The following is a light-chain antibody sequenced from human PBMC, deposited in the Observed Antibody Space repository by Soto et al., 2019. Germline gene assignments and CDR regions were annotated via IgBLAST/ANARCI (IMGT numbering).Light chain of an antibody. J-gene: IGKJ5*01. CDR1: QSLVHSDGIAY. CDR3: MQGTHWPIT. Sequence: DVVMTQSPLSRPVTLVQPASISCRSNQSLVHSDGIAYFSWFQQRPGRSPRRLIYKVSNRDSGVPARFSGSGSGTDLALKISRVEAEDVGVYYCMQGTHWPITFGQGTRLEIK. CDR2: KVS. V-gene: IGKV2-30*02.